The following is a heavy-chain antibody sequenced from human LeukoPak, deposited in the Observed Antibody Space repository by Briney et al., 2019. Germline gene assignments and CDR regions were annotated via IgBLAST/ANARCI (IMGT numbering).Heavy chain of an antibody. D-gene: IGHD6-19*01. CDR3: AREPSGWSGHFFDY. J-gene: IGHJ4*02. CDR1: GFIFSSYS. Sequence: GGSLRLSCAASGFIFSSYSMNWVRQAPGKGLEWVSSISSSSSYIYYADSVKGRFTISRDNAKNSLYLQMNSLRAEDTAVYYCAREPSGWSGHFFDYWGQGTLVTVSS. CDR2: ISSSSSYI. V-gene: IGHV3-21*01.